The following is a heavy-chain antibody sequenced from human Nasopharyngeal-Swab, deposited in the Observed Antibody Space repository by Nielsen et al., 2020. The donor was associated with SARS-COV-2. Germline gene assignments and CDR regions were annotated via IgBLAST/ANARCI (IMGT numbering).Heavy chain of an antibody. V-gene: IGHV3-9*01. CDR1: GFTFDDYA. CDR2: ISWNSGNI. D-gene: IGHD4-11*01. CDR3: AKDGYSSSSRLDY. Sequence: SLKISCAASGFTFDDYAMHWVRQAPGKGLEWVSGISWNSGNIGYADSVKGRFTISRDNVKNSLYLEMNSLRAEDTAVYYCAKDGYSSSSRLDYWGQGVRVTVSS. J-gene: IGHJ4*02.